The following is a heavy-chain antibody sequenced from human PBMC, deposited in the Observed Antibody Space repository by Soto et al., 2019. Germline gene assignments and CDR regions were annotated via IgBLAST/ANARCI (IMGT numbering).Heavy chain of an antibody. CDR2: IIPIFGTA. V-gene: IGHV1-69*13. D-gene: IGHD6-19*01. Sequence: SVKVSCKASGGTFSSYAISWVRQAPGQGLEWMGGIIPIFGTANYAQKFQGRVTITADESTSTAYMELSSLRSEDTAVYYCARVLTDSNGWYNFDYWGQGTLVTVSS. J-gene: IGHJ4*02. CDR1: GGTFSSYA. CDR3: ARVLTDSNGWYNFDY.